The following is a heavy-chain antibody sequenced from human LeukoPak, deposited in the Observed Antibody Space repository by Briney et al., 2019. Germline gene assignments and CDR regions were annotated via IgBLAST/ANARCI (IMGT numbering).Heavy chain of an antibody. D-gene: IGHD3-22*01. J-gene: IGHJ4*02. CDR3: ARVPGMNYYDSSGYLFDY. Sequence: VASVKVSCKASGGTFRSYAISWVLQAPGQGLEWMGGIIPIFGTANYAQKFQGRVTITADESTSTAYMELSSLRSEDTAVYYCARVPGMNYYDSSGYLFDYWGQGTLVTVSS. V-gene: IGHV1-69*01. CDR1: GGTFRSYA. CDR2: IIPIFGTA.